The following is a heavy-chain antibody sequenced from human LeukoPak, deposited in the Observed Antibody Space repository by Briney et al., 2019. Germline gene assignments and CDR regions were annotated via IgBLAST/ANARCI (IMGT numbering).Heavy chain of an antibody. V-gene: IGHV1-2*02. CDR3: ARDFCSGGSCCACFDY. D-gene: IGHD2-15*01. Sequence: ASVKVSCKASGYTFTGYYMHWVRQAPGQGLEWMGWINPNSGGTNYAQKFQGRVTMTRDTSISTAYMELSRLRPDDTAVYYCARDFCSGGSCCACFDYWGQGTLVTVSS. CDR2: INPNSGGT. CDR1: GYTFTGYY. J-gene: IGHJ4*02.